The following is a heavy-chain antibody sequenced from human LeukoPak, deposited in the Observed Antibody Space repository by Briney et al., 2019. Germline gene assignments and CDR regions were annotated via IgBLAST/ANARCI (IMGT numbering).Heavy chain of an antibody. Sequence: GGSPRLSCAASGFTFGSYSMTWVRQAPGKGLEWVSSISSSSSYIYYADSVKGRFTISRDNAKNSLYLQMNSLRAEDTAMYYCESEMGGSYTVDYWGQGTLVTVSS. D-gene: IGHD1-26*01. J-gene: IGHJ4*02. CDR1: GFTFGSYS. CDR2: ISSSSSYI. V-gene: IGHV3-21*01. CDR3: ESEMGGSYTVDY.